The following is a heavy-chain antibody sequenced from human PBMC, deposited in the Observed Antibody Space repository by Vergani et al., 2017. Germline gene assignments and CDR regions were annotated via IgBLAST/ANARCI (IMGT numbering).Heavy chain of an antibody. CDR1: GGSFSGYY. Sequence: QVQLQQWGAGLLKPSETLSLTCAVYGGSFSGYYWSWIRQPPGKGLEWIGEINHSGSTNYNPSLKSRVTISVDTSKIQFSLKLSSVTAADTAVYYCARGRSRYYGSGKIYYYYGMDVWGQGTTVTVSS. D-gene: IGHD3-10*01. CDR3: ARGRSRYYGSGKIYYYYGMDV. J-gene: IGHJ6*02. V-gene: IGHV4-34*01. CDR2: INHSGST.